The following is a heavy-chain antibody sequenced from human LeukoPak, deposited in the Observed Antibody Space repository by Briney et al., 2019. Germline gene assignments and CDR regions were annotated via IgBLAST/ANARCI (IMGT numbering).Heavy chain of an antibody. D-gene: IGHD2-15*01. CDR2: ISNNGGSK. V-gene: IGHV3-48*01. CDR1: GFTFSSYN. CDR3: ARDFLEDTQ. J-gene: IGHJ4*02. Sequence: GGSLRLSCAASGFTFSSYNMNWVRQAPGKGLEWVSYISNNGGSKYYADSVKGRFTISRDNAKNSLYLQMNSLRAEDTAVCYCARDFLEDTQWGQGTLVTVSS.